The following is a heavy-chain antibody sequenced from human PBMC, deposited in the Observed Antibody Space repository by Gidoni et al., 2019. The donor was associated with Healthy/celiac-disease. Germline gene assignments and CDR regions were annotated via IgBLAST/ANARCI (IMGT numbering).Heavy chain of an antibody. CDR1: GFTFSSYA. J-gene: IGHJ4*02. Sequence: EVQLLESGGGVVQPGGSLRLSCAASGFTFSSYAMSWVRQAPGKGLEWVSAISGSCGSTYYADSVKCRFTISRDNSKNTLYLQMNSLRAEDTAVYYCAKVYVVRGPIDYWGQGALVTVSS. CDR2: ISGSCGST. V-gene: IGHV3-23*01. D-gene: IGHD3-10*01. CDR3: AKVYVVRGPIDY.